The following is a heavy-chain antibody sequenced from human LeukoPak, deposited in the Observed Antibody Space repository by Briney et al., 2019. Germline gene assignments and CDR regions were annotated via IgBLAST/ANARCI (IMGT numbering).Heavy chain of an antibody. Sequence: PGRSLRLSCAASGFTFSSYAMHWVRQAPGKGLEWVAVISYDGSNKYYADSVKGRFTISRDNSKNTLYLQMNSLRAEDTAVYYCARERVDNWTPSRGKDAFDIWGQGTMVTVSS. V-gene: IGHV3-30-3*01. D-gene: IGHD3-9*01. CDR3: ARERVDNWTPSRGKDAFDI. CDR1: GFTFSSYA. J-gene: IGHJ3*02. CDR2: ISYDGSNK.